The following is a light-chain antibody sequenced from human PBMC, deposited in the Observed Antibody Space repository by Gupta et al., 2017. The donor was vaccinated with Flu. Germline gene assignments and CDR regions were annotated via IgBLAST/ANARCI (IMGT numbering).Light chain of an antibody. J-gene: IGLJ1*01. CDR3: TSYEGSNNCWV. CDR1: SSDVGGYNY. V-gene: IGLV2-8*01. Sequence: QSALTQPPSASGSPGQSVTISCTGTSSDVGGYNYVSWYQQHPGKAPKLMIYDVSKRPSGVPDRFSGSKSGNTASLTVYGLQAEDEADYYCTSYEGSNNCWVFGTGTKLTVL. CDR2: DVS.